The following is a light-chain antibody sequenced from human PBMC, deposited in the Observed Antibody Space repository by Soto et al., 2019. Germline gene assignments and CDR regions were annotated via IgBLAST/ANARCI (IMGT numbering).Light chain of an antibody. Sequence: QSVLTQPASVSASPGQSISISCTGTTNDIGAFDYVSWYQQHPGKAPKLIIYEIFNRPSGVSHRFSGSKSGNSASLTISGLQAEDEADYYCSSYTTNNAHVFGGGTQLTVL. CDR3: SSYTTNNAHV. CDR2: EIF. J-gene: IGLJ2*01. CDR1: TNDIGAFDY. V-gene: IGLV2-14*01.